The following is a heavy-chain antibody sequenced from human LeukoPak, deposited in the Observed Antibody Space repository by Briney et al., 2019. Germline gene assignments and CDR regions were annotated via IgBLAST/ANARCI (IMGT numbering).Heavy chain of an antibody. CDR3: AREAYSSAYYFDY. Sequence: ASVKVSCKASGYTFTSYAMYWVRQAPGQGLEWMGWINTNTGNPTYAQGFTGRFVFSLDTSVSTAYLQISSLKAEDTAVYYCAREAYSSAYYFDYWGQGTLVTLSP. D-gene: IGHD5-18*01. V-gene: IGHV7-4-1*02. CDR2: INTNTGNP. J-gene: IGHJ4*02. CDR1: GYTFTSYA.